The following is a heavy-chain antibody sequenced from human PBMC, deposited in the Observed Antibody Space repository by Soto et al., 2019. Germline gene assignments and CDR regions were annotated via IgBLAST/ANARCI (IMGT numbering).Heavy chain of an antibody. CDR1: GGSISSYY. CDR3: ARDHHLIAAAGTSVWFDP. D-gene: IGHD6-13*01. CDR2: IYTSGST. V-gene: IGHV4-4*07. Sequence: PSETLSLTCTVSGGSISSYYWIWIRQPAGKGLEWIGRIYTSGSTNYNPSLKSRVTMSVDTSKNQFSLKLSSVTAADTAVYYCARDHHLIAAAGTSVWFDPWGQGTLVTVSS. J-gene: IGHJ5*02.